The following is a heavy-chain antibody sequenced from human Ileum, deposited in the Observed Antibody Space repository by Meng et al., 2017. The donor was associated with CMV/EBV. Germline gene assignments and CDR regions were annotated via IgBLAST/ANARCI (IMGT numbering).Heavy chain of an antibody. Sequence: GSGPGMVNPSQTLSLTCTVSGGSISRGDYWGGLIRQPPGMGLEWIGYISYSGSTYYNPSLRSRVTVSVDTSNNQFSLDLRSGTAADTAVYYCARAVAGWYFDLWGRGTLVTVSS. CDR2: ISYSGST. CDR1: GGSISRGDYW. V-gene: IGHV4-30-4*08. J-gene: IGHJ2*01. D-gene: IGHD3-10*01. CDR3: ARAVAGWYFDL.